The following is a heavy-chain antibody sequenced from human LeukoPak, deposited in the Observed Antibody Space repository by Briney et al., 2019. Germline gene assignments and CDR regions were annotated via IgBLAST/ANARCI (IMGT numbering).Heavy chain of an antibody. Sequence: SGPALVKPTQTLTLTCTFSGFSFSTSAVCVSWIRQPPGKALEWFARIDWDDDKFYSTSLKTRLTISKDTSKNQVVLTMTNMDPVDTATDYCARTYYYESGNSYNFDYWGQGTLVTVSS. CDR2: IDWDDDK. CDR3: ARTYYYESGNSYNFDY. V-gene: IGHV2-70*17. D-gene: IGHD3-10*01. J-gene: IGHJ4*02. CDR1: GFSFSTSAVC.